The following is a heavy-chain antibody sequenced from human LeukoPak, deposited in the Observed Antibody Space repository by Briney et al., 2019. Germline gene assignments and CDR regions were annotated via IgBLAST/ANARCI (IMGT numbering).Heavy chain of an antibody. CDR3: ARAEAGYCSGDSCPADFDY. V-gene: IGHV3-48*03. J-gene: IGHJ4*02. CDR1: GFTFNSYE. Sequence: PGGSLRLSCAASGFTFNSYEMNWVRQAPGKGLEWVSYISSRGSTRYYADSVKGRFSISRDNTKNSLYLQMNSLRAEDTAVYYCARAEAGYCSGDSCPADFDYWGQGTLVTVSS. D-gene: IGHD2-15*01. CDR2: ISSRGSTR.